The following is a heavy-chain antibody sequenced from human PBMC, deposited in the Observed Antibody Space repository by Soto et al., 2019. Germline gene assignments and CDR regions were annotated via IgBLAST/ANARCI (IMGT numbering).Heavy chain of an antibody. CDR1: GFPFSTYW. CDR2: ISSDGSST. CDR3: ARHMTGTTGIFDY. V-gene: IGHV3-74*01. J-gene: IGHJ4*02. Sequence: EVQLVQSRGGLVQPGGSLRLSCAASGFPFSTYWMHWVRQAPGKGLVWVSRISSDGSSTNYADFVKGRFTISRDNAKNTLYLQMNSLRAEDTAVYYCARHMTGTTGIFDYWGPGTPVTVSS. D-gene: IGHD1-20*01.